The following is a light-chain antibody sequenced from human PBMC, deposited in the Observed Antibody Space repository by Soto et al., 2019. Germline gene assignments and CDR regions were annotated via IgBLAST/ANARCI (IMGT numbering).Light chain of an antibody. V-gene: IGKV1-9*01. CDR3: QQYGSSST. J-gene: IGKJ5*01. CDR1: QGITSY. Sequence: IRLTQSPSSLSASVGDRVTITCRASQGITSYLAWYQQKAGKAPKLLIYAASTLQSGVPSRFSGSGSGTEFTLTISSLQPEDFAVYYCQQYGSSSTFGQGTRLEIK. CDR2: AAS.